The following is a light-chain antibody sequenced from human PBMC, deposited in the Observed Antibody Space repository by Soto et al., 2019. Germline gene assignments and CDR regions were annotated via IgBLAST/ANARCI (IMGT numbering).Light chain of an antibody. J-gene: IGKJ1*01. CDR1: QSVSSSY. CDR2: GAF. CDR3: QQYNDWPLT. V-gene: IGKV3-15*01. Sequence: EIVMTQSPGTLSLSPGERATLSFMASQSVSSSYLAWYQQKPGQAPSLLIYGAFTRATGIPARFSGTGSGTEFTLTISSLQSEDFALYYCQQYNDWPLTLGQGTKVDIK.